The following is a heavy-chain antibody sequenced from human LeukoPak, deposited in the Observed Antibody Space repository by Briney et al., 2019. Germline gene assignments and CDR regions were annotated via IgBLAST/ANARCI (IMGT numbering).Heavy chain of an antibody. CDR1: GFAFSSYD. CDR3: AKGYSSSWYLGAFDI. CDR2: IGTAGDT. Sequence: PGGSLRLSCAASGFAFSSYDMHWVRQATGKGLEWVSAIGTAGDTYYPGSVKGRFTISRDNSKNSLYLQMNSLRTEDAALYYCAKGYSSSWYLGAFDIWGQGTMVTVSS. D-gene: IGHD6-13*01. V-gene: IGHV3-13*04. J-gene: IGHJ3*02.